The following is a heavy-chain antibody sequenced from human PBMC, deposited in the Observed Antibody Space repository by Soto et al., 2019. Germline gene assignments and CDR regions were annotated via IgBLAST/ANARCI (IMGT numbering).Heavy chain of an antibody. Sequence: SGPTLVNPTQTLTLTCTFSGFSLSTSGMCVSWIRQPPGKALEWLALIDWDDDKYYSTSLKTRLTISKDTSKNQVVLTMTNMDPVDTATYYCARISYDSSGYYYDPGGYYGMDVWGQGTTVTVSS. D-gene: IGHD3-22*01. CDR1: GFSLSTSGMC. CDR2: IDWDDDK. J-gene: IGHJ6*02. V-gene: IGHV2-70*01. CDR3: ARISYDSSGYYYDPGGYYGMDV.